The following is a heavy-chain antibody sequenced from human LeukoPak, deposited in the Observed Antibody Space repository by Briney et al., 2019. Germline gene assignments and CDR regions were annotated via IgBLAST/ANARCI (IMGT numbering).Heavy chain of an antibody. CDR3: AKSRVATGTFYFDY. CDR2: ISGSGGTT. Sequence: GGSLRLSCVASGFTFSSYSMSWVRQAPGKGLEWVSGISGSGGTTYYADSVKGRFTIPRDDSKSTMYLQMNNLRVEDTAVYYCAKSRVATGTFYFDYWGQGTLVTVSS. J-gene: IGHJ4*02. CDR1: GFTFSSYS. V-gene: IGHV3-23*01. D-gene: IGHD6-13*01.